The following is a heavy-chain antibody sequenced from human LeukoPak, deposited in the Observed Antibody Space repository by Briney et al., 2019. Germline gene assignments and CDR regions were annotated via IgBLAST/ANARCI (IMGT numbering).Heavy chain of an antibody. Sequence: QTLSLTLAISGYSVSSNSATLSWISQSPSRGLEWLGKTYYRFKWFRDYAVSVKSRTTFNPHTSKNQLSLQLNSVTPEDTAVYYCARGSGSYYAFDMWGQGTMVTVP. D-gene: IGHD1-26*01. V-gene: IGHV6-1*01. CDR1: GYSVSSNSAT. CDR3: ARGSGSYYAFDM. CDR2: TYYRFKWFR. J-gene: IGHJ3*02.